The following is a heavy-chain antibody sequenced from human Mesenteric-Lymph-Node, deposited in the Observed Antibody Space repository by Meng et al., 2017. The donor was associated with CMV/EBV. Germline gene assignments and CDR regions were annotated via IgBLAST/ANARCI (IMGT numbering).Heavy chain of an antibody. CDR2: ISGSGGST. J-gene: IGHJ6*02. V-gene: IGHV3-23*01. CDR3: ARGKLGSGYVTYYYYGMDV. D-gene: IGHD3-3*01. Sequence: GGSLRLSCAASGFTFSSYAMSWVRQAPGKGLEWVSAISGSGGSTFYAASVEGRFTISRDNSKKTVYLQMNSLRAEDTAVYYCARGKLGSGYVTYYYYGMDVWGQGTTVTVSS. CDR1: GFTFSSYA.